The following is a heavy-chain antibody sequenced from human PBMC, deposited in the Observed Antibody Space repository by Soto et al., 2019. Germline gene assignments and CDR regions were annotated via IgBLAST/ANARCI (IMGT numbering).Heavy chain of an antibody. J-gene: IGHJ1*01. CDR3: ARHDYDILTGPEYFQH. CDR1: GGSISSSSYY. CDR2: IYYSGST. D-gene: IGHD3-9*01. Sequence: SETLSLTCTVSGGSISSSSYYWGWIRQPPGKGLEWIGSIYYSGSTYYNPSLKSRVTISVDTSKNQFSLKLSSVTAADTAVYYCARHDYDILTGPEYFQHWGQGTLVTVS. V-gene: IGHV4-39*01.